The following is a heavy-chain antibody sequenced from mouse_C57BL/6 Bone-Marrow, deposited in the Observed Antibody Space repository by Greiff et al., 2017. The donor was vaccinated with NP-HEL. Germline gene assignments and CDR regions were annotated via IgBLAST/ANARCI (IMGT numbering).Heavy chain of an antibody. D-gene: IGHD1-1*01. J-gene: IGHJ4*01. CDR3: ARGGYGIPYYAMGY. Sequence: QVQLQQSGAELVRPGASVKQSCKASGYTFTDYYINWVKQRPGQGLEWIARIYPGSGNTYYNEKFKGKATLTAEKSSSTAYMQLSSLTSEDSAVYFCARGGYGIPYYAMGYWGQGTAVTVSA. CDR2: IYPGSGNT. CDR1: GYTFTDYY. V-gene: IGHV1-76*01.